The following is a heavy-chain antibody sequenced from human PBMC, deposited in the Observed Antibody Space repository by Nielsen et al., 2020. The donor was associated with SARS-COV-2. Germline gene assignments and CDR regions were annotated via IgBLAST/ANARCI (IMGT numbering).Heavy chain of an antibody. CDR1: GFTFSSYA. CDR2: ISYDGSNK. J-gene: IGHJ4*02. D-gene: IGHD6-19*01. Sequence: GGSLRLSCAASGFTFSSYAMHWVRQAPGKGLEWVAVISYDGSNKYYADSVKGRFTISRDNSKNTLYLQMNSLRAEDTAVYYCARAQTAVAGPDYWGQGTLVTVSS. V-gene: IGHV3-30*04. CDR3: ARAQTAVAGPDY.